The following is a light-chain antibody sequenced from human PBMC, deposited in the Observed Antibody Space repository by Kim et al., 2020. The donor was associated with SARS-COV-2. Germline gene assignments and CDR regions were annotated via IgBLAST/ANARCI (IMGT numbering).Light chain of an antibody. CDR2: GAS. CDR3: QQYGISPMYT. Sequence: EIVMTQSPGTLSLSPGERATLSCRASQSVSSSYLSWYQQKPGQAPTLLIYGASNSATGIPDRFSGSGSGTDFTLTISRLEPEDFAVYYCQQYGISPMYTFGQGTKLE. V-gene: IGKV3-20*01. CDR1: QSVSSSY. J-gene: IGKJ2*01.